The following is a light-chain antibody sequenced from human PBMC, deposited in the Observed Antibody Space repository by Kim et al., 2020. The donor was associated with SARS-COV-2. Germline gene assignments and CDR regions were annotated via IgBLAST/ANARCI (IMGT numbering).Light chain of an antibody. Sequence: SASVGDRVTSPCQASQDISNYLNWYQQKPGKAPKLLIYDASNLETGVPSRFSGSGSGTDFTFTISSLQPEDIATYYCQQYDNLITFGQGTRLEIK. CDR2: DAS. V-gene: IGKV1-33*01. J-gene: IGKJ5*01. CDR1: QDISNY. CDR3: QQYDNLIT.